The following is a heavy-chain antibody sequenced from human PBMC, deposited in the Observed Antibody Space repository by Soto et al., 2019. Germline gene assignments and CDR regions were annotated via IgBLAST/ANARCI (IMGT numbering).Heavy chain of an antibody. V-gene: IGHV3-33*01. D-gene: IGHD3-10*01. CDR2: IWYDGSNK. Sequence: QVQLVESGGGVVQPGRSLRLSCAASGFTFSSYGMHWVRQAPGKGLEWVAGIWYDGSNKYYADSVKGRFTISRDNSKNTLYLSVNSLRAEDTAVYYCARDHGSGSYYTDYWGQGTLVTVSS. CDR1: GFTFSSYG. CDR3: ARDHGSGSYYTDY. J-gene: IGHJ4*02.